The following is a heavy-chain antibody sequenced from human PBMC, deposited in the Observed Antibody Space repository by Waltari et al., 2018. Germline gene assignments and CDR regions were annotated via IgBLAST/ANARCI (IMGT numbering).Heavy chain of an antibody. D-gene: IGHD1-26*01. V-gene: IGHV3-9*01. CDR3: AKDGDEKVGFFFDY. CDR1: GFTLENYA. J-gene: IGHJ4*02. CDR2: IYADGSGK. Sequence: EVQLVESGGGLVQPGRSLKLSCATSGFTLENYARHWVRQAPGKGLEWVAGIYADGSGKGYADSVKGRFAISRDNAKNSLYLEMNSLSAEDTAFYYCAKDGDEKVGFFFDYWGQGMQVTVSS.